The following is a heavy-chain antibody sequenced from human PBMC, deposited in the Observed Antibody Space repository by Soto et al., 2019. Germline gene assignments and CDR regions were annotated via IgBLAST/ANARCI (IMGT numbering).Heavy chain of an antibody. Sequence: GGSLRLSCAASGFTFSSYWMSWVRQSPGKGLEWVANIKQDGSEKYYVDSVKGRFTISRDNAKNSLYLQMNSLRAEDTAVYFCANDVKLRVSRVYYYYGMDVWGLGTTVTVSS. CDR2: IKQDGSEK. V-gene: IGHV3-7*01. J-gene: IGHJ6*02. CDR1: GFTFSSYW. CDR3: ANDVKLRVSRVYYYYGMDV. D-gene: IGHD1-1*01.